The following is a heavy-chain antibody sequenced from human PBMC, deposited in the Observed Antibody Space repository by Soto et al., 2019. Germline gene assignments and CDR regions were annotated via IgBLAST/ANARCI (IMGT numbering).Heavy chain of an antibody. Sequence: SQTLSLTCAISGDSVSSNCAAWNWIRQSPSRGLEWLGRTYYRSKWCNDFAVSVRSRITINPDTSKNQFSLQLSSVTPEDTAVYYCARGIAFAGQTYIDYWGQGTLVTVSS. CDR2: TYYRSKWCN. CDR1: GDSVSSNCAA. V-gene: IGHV6-1*01. D-gene: IGHD2-21*01. CDR3: ARGIAFAGQTYIDY. J-gene: IGHJ4*02.